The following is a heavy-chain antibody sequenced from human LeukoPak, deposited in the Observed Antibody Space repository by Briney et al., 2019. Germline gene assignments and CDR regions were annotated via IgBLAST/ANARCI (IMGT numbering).Heavy chain of an antibody. CDR2: IYYSGST. D-gene: IGHD2-2*01. J-gene: IGHJ5*02. V-gene: IGHV4-59*06. Sequence: KPSETLSLTCTVSGGSISSYYWSWIRQPPGKGLEWIGYIYYSGSTYYNPSLKSRVTISVDTSKNQFSLKLSSVTAADTAVYYCARRPRSTSYWFDPWGQGTLVTVSS. CDR3: ARRPRSTSYWFDP. CDR1: GGSISSYY.